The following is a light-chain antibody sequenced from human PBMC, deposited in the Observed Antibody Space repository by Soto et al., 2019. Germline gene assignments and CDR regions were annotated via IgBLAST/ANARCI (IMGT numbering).Light chain of an antibody. J-gene: IGKJ1*01. V-gene: IGKV3-20*01. CDR1: QSVSSSY. CDR3: QQYGSSPLT. CDR2: GAS. Sequence: EIVLTQSPGTLSLSPGERATLSCRASQSVSSSYLAWYQQKHGQAPRLLIYGASSRATGIPDRFSGSGSGTDFTLTISRLEPEDFAVYYCQQYGSSPLTFGQGTKVEI.